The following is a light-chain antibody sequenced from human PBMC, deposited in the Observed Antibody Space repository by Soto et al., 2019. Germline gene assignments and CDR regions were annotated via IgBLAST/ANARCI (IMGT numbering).Light chain of an antibody. CDR2: DVS. V-gene: IGLV2-11*01. CDR1: SSDIGGYNY. J-gene: IGLJ1*01. Sequence: QSALTQPRSVSGSPGQSVTISCTGTSSDIGGYNYVSWYQQNPGKAPKLMIYDVSNRPSGVPDRFSGSKSGNTASLTISGLQAEDEADYYCSSYSTTNILVFGSGTKVTVL. CDR3: SSYSTTNILV.